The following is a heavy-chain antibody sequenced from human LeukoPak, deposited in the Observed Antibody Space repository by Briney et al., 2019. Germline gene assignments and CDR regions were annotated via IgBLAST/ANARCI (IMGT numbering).Heavy chain of an antibody. CDR3: TTAPPHYDFWSGYNYYFDY. V-gene: IGHV3-15*01. CDR1: GFTFSNAW. CDR2: IKSKTDGGTT. J-gene: IGHJ4*02. Sequence: PGGSLRLSCAASGFTFSNAWMSWVRQAPGKGLEWVGRIKSKTDGGTTDYAAPVKGRFTISRDDSKNTLYLQMNSLKTEDTAVYYCTTAPPHYDFWSGYNYYFDYWGQGSLVTVSS. D-gene: IGHD3-3*01.